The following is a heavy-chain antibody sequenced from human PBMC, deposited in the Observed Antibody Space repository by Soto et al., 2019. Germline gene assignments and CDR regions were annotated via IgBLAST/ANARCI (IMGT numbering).Heavy chain of an antibody. Sequence: EVQLLASGGGLVQPGGSLRLSCAASGFTFRYYTMSWVRQAPGKGLEWVSAISSSGDIIHYEDSVKSRFTISRDNSKNTLYLQMTRLSADDTAVDYCADAVPAASHYAWYKMDVWGHGTTVTVPS. CDR1: GFTFRYYT. CDR2: ISSSGDII. D-gene: IGHD2-2*01. CDR3: ADAVPAASHYAWYKMDV. V-gene: IGHV3-23*01. J-gene: IGHJ6*02.